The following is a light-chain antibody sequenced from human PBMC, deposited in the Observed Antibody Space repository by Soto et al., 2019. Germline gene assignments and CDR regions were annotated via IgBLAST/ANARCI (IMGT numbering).Light chain of an antibody. CDR1: QSVSRNY. J-gene: IGKJ1*01. Sequence: EIVLTQSPGTLSLSPGERATLSCRASQSVSRNYLAWYQHKPGQAPTLLIYGASRRTPGIPDRFSGRGSGTDFTLTISGLEPEDFAVYYCQQYGSSPWTFGQGTKVEIK. CDR3: QQYGSSPWT. CDR2: GAS. V-gene: IGKV3-20*01.